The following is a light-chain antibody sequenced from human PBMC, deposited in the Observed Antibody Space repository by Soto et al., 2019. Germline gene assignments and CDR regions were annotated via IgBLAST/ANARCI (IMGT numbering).Light chain of an antibody. CDR3: QQSYSTPIT. J-gene: IGKJ5*01. V-gene: IGKV1-39*01. CDR2: AAS. Sequence: DRPKTPSPSAPSASVGDRVTITCRASQSISSYLNWYQQKPGKAPKLLIYAASSLQSGVPSRFSGSGSGTDFTLTISSLQPEDFATYYCQQSYSTPITFGQGTRLEMK. CDR1: QSISSY.